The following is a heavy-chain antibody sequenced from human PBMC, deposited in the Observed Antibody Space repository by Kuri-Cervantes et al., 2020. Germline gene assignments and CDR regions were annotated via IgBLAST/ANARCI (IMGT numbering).Heavy chain of an antibody. CDR1: GFTFSSYE. V-gene: IGHV3-48*03. CDR3: ARGGYGSGSYYHYYYYYYYMDV. CDR2: ISSSGSTI. Sequence: GESLKISCAASGFTFSSYEMNWVRQAPGKGLEWVSYISSSGSTIYYADSVKGRFTISRDNAKNSLYLQMNSLTAEDTAVYYCARGGYGSGSYYHYYYYYYYMDVWGKGTTVTVSS. D-gene: IGHD3-10*01. J-gene: IGHJ6*03.